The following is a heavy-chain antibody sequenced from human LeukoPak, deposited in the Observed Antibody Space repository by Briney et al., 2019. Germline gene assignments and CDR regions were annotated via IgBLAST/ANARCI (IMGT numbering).Heavy chain of an antibody. CDR3: ARGGLWPDY. V-gene: IGHV7-4-1*02. J-gene: IGHJ4*02. CDR2: INTNTGNP. D-gene: IGHD3-10*01. CDR1: GYTFTSYA. Sequence: GASVKVSCKASGYTFTSYAMNWVRQAPGQGLEWMGWINTNTGNPMYAQGFTGRFVFSLDTSVSTAYLQISSLRTEDTAVYYCARGGLWPDYWGQGTLVTVSS.